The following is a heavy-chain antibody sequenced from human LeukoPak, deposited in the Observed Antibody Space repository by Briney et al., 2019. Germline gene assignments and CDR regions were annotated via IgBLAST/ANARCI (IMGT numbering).Heavy chain of an antibody. Sequence: ASVKVSCKASGYTFTDYYIHWVRQAPGQGLEWMGRTNPNSGGTNYAQRFQGRVTVTRDTSISTAYMELSTLRSDDAAVYYCARDKRSTAGNWFDPWGQGTLVTVSS. CDR3: ARDKRSTAGNWFDP. J-gene: IGHJ5*02. CDR2: TNPNSGGT. D-gene: IGHD1-14*01. V-gene: IGHV1-2*06. CDR1: GYTFTDYY.